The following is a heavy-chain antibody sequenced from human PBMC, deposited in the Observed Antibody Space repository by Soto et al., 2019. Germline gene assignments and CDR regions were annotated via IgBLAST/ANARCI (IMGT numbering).Heavy chain of an antibody. V-gene: IGHV4-34*01. CDR2: INHSGST. J-gene: IGHJ4*02. CDR3: ARGRTTFYSSGRIYFDY. Sequence: SETLSLTCAVYGGSFSGYYWSWIRQPPGKGLEWIGEINHSGSTNYNPSLKSRVTISVDTSKNQFSLKLSSVTAADTAVYYCARGRTTFYSSGRIYFDYWGQGTLVTVS. D-gene: IGHD6-19*01. CDR1: GGSFSGYY.